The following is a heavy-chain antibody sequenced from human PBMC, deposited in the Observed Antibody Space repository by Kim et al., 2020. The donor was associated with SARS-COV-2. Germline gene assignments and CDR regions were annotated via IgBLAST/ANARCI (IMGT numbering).Heavy chain of an antibody. Sequence: SETLSLTCTVSGGSISSGDYYWSWIRQPPGKGLEWIGYIYYSGSTYYNPSLKSRVTISVDTSKNQFSLKLSSVTAADTAVYYCARAGITGTKGSFDIWGQGTMVTVSS. CDR1: GGSISSGDYY. J-gene: IGHJ3*02. D-gene: IGHD1-20*01. CDR3: ARAGITGTKGSFDI. CDR2: IYYSGST. V-gene: IGHV4-30-4*01.